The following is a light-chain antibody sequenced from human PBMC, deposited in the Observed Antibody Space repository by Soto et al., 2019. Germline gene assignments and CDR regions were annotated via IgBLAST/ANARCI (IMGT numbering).Light chain of an antibody. CDR3: QQYNNWPRT. CDR2: DAS. J-gene: IGKJ1*01. CDR1: QSVSSN. V-gene: IGKV3-15*01. Sequence: EVVMTQSPAALSVSPGEGATLSCRASQSVSSNLAWYQQKPGQAPRLLIYDASTRATGIPARFSGSGSGTEFTLTISSLQSEDFAVYHCQQYNNWPRTFGQGTKVDIK.